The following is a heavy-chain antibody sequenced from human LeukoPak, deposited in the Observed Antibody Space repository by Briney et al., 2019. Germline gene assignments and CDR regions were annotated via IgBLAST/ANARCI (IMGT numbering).Heavy chain of an antibody. CDR3: AVYGSVDY. CDR2: INPNSGGT. J-gene: IGHJ4*02. Sequence: GASVKVSCKASGYTFSDYYIHWVRQAPGQGLEWMGWINPNSGGTNYAQNFQGRVTMTRDTSIITAYMELSSLRSDDTAVYYCAVYGSVDYWGQGTLVTVSS. CDR1: GYTFSDYY. V-gene: IGHV1-2*02. D-gene: IGHD3-10*01.